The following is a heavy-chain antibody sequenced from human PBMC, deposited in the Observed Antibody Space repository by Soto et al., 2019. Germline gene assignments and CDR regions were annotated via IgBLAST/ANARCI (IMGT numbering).Heavy chain of an antibody. V-gene: IGHV3-48*01. CDR2: ISSSSSTI. CDR3: ARENSSGWSIFDY. D-gene: IGHD6-19*01. J-gene: IGHJ4*02. Sequence: GGSLRLSCAASGFTFSSYAMSWVRQAPGKGLEWVSYISSSSSTIYYADSVKGRFTISRDNAKNSLYLQMNSLRAEDTAVYYCARENSSGWSIFDYWGQGTLVTVSS. CDR1: GFTFSSYA.